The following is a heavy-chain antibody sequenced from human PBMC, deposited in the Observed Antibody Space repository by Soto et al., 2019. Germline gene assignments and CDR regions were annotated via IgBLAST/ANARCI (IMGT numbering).Heavy chain of an antibody. CDR2: ISSDGSNK. Sequence: PGGSLRLSCAASGFTFSSYAMHWVRQAPGKGREWVAVISSDGSNKYYADSVKGRFTISRDNSKNTLYLQMNSLRAEDTAVYYCARSQRGSGPPFDYWGQGPLVTVSS. V-gene: IGHV3-30-3*01. D-gene: IGHD3-16*01. CDR1: GFTFSSYA. J-gene: IGHJ4*02. CDR3: ARSQRGSGPPFDY.